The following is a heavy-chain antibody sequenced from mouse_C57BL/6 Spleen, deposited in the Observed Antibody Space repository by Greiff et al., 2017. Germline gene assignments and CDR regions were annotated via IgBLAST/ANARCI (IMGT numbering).Heavy chain of an antibody. CDR3: ASHYYGSSYWYFDG. D-gene: IGHD1-1*01. V-gene: IGHV7-3*01. J-gene: IGHJ1*03. CDR2: IRNKANGYTT. CDR1: GFTFTDYY. Sequence: EVQGVESGGGLVQPGGSLSLSCAASGFTFTDYYMSWVRQPPGKALEWLGFIRNKANGYTTEYSASVKGRFTISRDNSQSILYLQMNALRAEDSATYYCASHYYGSSYWYFDGWGTGTTVTAAS.